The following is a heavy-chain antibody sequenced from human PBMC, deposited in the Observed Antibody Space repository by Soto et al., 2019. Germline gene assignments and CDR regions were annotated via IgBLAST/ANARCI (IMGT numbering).Heavy chain of an antibody. D-gene: IGHD3-10*01. Sequence: GASVKVSCKASGGTFSSYAISWVRQAPGQGLEWMGGIIPIFGTANYAQKFQGRVTLTADKSTNTAYMELSSLRSDDTAIYYCARSYGSGSRPFDYWGQGTLVTVSS. J-gene: IGHJ4*02. CDR1: GGTFSSYA. V-gene: IGHV1-69*06. CDR3: ARSYGSGSRPFDY. CDR2: IIPIFGTA.